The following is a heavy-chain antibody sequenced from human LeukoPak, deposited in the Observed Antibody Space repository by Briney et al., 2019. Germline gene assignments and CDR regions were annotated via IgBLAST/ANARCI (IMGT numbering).Heavy chain of an antibody. CDR2: IYYSGNT. CDR1: GVSISSSNSY. J-gene: IGHJ3*02. Sequence: SETLSLTCTVSGVSISSSNSYWGWIRQPPGKGLEWIGSIYYSGNTYYNASLKSQVSISIDTSKNQVSLKLNSVTAADTAVYYCARALGAFDIWGQGTMVTVSS. V-gene: IGHV4-39*01. CDR3: ARALGAFDI.